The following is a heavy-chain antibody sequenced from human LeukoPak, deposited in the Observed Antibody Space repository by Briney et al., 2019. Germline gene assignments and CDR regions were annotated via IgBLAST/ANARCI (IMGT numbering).Heavy chain of an antibody. V-gene: IGHV1-18*01. CDR2: ISAYNGNT. D-gene: IGHD3-10*01. Sequence: ASVKVSCKASGYTFTSYGISWVRQAPGQGLEWMGWISAYNGNTNYAQKRQGRVTMTTDTSTSTAYMELRSLRSDDTAVYYCARDHEKYYGSGSYWFDPWGQGTLVTVSS. CDR3: ARDHEKYYGSGSYWFDP. J-gene: IGHJ5*02. CDR1: GYTFTSYG.